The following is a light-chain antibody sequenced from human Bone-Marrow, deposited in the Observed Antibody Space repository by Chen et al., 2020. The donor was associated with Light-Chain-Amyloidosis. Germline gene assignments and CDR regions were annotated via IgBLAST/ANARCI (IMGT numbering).Light chain of an antibody. J-gene: IGLJ2*01. Sequence: ELTQPPSVSVPPGRTAIITCSADSLAKQFADWFQQKPGQAPVMVIYKDTERPPATPARVSGSSSGTTATLIISGVQAEDEADYYCQSTDITGSDVLFGGGTTLTVL. CDR2: KDT. V-gene: IGLV3-25*03. CDR1: SLAKQF. CDR3: QSTDITGSDVL.